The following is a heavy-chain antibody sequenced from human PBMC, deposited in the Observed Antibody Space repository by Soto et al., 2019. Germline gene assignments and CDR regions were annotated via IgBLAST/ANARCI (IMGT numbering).Heavy chain of an antibody. CDR2: ISYDGSNK. J-gene: IGHJ6*02. CDR3: ARIGCSSTSCYRGYYYYGMDV. Sequence: QVQLVESGGGVVQPGRSLRLSCAASGFTFSSYAMHWVRQAPGKGLEWVAVISYDGSNKYYADSVKGRFTISRDNSKNTLYLQMNSLRAEDTAVYYCARIGCSSTSCYRGYYYYGMDVWGQGTTVTVSS. D-gene: IGHD2-2*01. CDR1: GFTFSSYA. V-gene: IGHV3-30-3*01.